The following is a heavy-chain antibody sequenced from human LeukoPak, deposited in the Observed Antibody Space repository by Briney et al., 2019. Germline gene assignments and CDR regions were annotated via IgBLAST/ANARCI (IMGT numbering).Heavy chain of an antibody. CDR1: RFTLSTYW. CDR3: ARGVPYDSWSGPHYFDY. D-gene: IGHD3-3*01. CDR2: IKQDGSQE. J-gene: IGHJ4*02. V-gene: IGHV3-7*01. Sequence: GGSLRLSCAASRFTLSTYWMSWVRQAPGKGLEWVAHIKQDGSQEYYVDSVKGRFTISRDSAKNSLYLQMNSLRAEDTAVYYCARGVPYDSWSGPHYFDYWGQGTLVTVSS.